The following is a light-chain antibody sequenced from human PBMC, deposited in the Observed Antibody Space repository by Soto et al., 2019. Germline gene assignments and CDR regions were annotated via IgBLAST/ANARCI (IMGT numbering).Light chain of an antibody. Sequence: DIQMTQSPSSLSASVGDRVTITCRASQGITNHLAWYQQKPGRAPKLLIYDASNLEAGVPSRFRGSGSGTDFTFTISRLQPEDIATYYCQQYENLPTFGQGTRLEIK. CDR2: DAS. CDR1: QGITNH. CDR3: QQYENLPT. J-gene: IGKJ5*01. V-gene: IGKV1-33*01.